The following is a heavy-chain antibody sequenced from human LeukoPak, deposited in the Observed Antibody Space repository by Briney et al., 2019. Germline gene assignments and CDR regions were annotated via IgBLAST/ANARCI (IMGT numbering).Heavy chain of an antibody. CDR3: AGRKGHDAFDI. V-gene: IGHV3-30*03. CDR1: GFTSSSYG. J-gene: IGHJ3*02. Sequence: GGSLRLSCAASGFTSSSYGMHWVRQAPGKGLEWVAVISYDGSNKYYADSVKGRFTISRDNSKNTLYLQMNSLRAEDTAVYYCAGRKGHDAFDIWGQGTMVTVSS. CDR2: ISYDGSNK.